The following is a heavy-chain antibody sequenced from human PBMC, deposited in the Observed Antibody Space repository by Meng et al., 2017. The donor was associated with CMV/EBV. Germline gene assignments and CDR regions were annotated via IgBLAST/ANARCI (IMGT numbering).Heavy chain of an antibody. CDR3: ARLRSSGWFLDY. D-gene: IGHD6-19*01. J-gene: IGHJ4*02. CDR1: GYNCPADW. CDR2: IDPADSYT. Sequence: SCKGSGYNCPADWISWVRQMPGKGLEWMGRIDPADSYTNYNPSFQGHVTISADKSITTAYLQWSSLKASDTAMYYCARLRSSGWFLDYWGQGTLVTVSS. V-gene: IGHV5-10-1*01.